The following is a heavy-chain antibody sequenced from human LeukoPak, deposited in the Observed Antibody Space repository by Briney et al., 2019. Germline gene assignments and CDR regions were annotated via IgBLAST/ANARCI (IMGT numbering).Heavy chain of an antibody. J-gene: IGHJ3*02. CDR2: IYNSGST. V-gene: IGHV4-59*01. CDR1: GGSISSCL. Sequence: SETLSLTCSVSGGSISSCLWNWIRQPPGKGLEWIGSIYNSGSTYYNPSLKSRVTMSVDPSKNQFSLKLNSVTAADTAVYYCAREDYCSGGSCYRVRAFSIWGQGTMVTVSS. D-gene: IGHD2-15*01. CDR3: AREDYCSGGSCYRVRAFSI.